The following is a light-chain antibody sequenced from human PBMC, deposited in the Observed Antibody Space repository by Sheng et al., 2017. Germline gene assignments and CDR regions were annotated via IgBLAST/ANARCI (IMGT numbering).Light chain of an antibody. J-gene: IGLJ3*02. CDR2: EDS. Sequence: SYELTQPPSVSVSPGQTARITCSGDALPKKYAYWFQQKSDQAPVLVMYEDSTRPSGIPERFSGSRSGTMATLTISGAQAEDEGDYYCYSTDSSGNHRVFGGGTKLTVL. V-gene: IGLV3-10*01. CDR3: YSTDSSGNHRV. CDR1: ALPKKY.